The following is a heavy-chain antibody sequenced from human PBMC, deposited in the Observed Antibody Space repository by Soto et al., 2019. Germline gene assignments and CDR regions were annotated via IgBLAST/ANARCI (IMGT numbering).Heavy chain of an antibody. J-gene: IGHJ4*02. CDR3: ARLEAGTDY. CDR2: INHSGST. Sequence: PSETLSLTCTVSGGSISRGGYYWSWIRQHPGKGLEWIGEINHSGSTNYNPSLKSRVTISVDTSKNQFSLKLSSVTAADTAVYYCARLEAGTDYWGQGTLVTVSS. V-gene: IGHV4-34*01. CDR1: GGSISRGGYY. D-gene: IGHD1-1*01.